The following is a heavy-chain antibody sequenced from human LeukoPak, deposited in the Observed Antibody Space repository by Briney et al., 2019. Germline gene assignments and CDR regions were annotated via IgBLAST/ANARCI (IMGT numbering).Heavy chain of an antibody. V-gene: IGHV4-38-2*01. CDR2: IYHSGST. CDR3: ARVNYSNYFDY. J-gene: IGHJ4*02. D-gene: IGHD4-11*01. CDR1: GYSISCGYY. Sequence: SETLSLTCAVSGYSISCGYYWGWIRQPPGKGLEWIGSIYHSGSTYYNPSLKSRVTISVDTSKNQFSLKLSSVTAADTAVYYCARVNYSNYFDYWGQGTLVTVSS.